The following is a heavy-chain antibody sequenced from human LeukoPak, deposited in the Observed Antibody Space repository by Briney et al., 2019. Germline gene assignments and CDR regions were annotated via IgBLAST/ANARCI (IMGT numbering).Heavy chain of an antibody. V-gene: IGHV4-38-2*01. J-gene: IGHJ4*02. CDR3: ARALDYYGSGSYHDY. Sequence: PSETLSLTCAVSGYSISSGYYWGWIRQPPGKGLEWIGSIYHSGSTYYNPSLKSRVTISVDTSKNQFSLKLSSVTAADTAVYYCARALDYYGSGSYHDYWGQGTLVTVSS. CDR2: IYHSGST. CDR1: GYSISSGYY. D-gene: IGHD3-10*01.